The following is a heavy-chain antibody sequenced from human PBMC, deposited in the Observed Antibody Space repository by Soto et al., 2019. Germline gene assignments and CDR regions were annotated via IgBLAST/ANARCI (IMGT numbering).Heavy chain of an antibody. CDR2: ISYDGSNK. D-gene: IGHD6-13*01. CDR3: ARSPSIAAAGTH. CDR1: GFTFSSYA. V-gene: IGHV3-30-3*01. Sequence: QVQLVESGGGVVQPGRSLRLSCAASGFTFSSYAMHWVRQAPGKGLEWVAVISYDGSNKYYADSVKGRFTISRDNSKNTLYLQMNSLRAEDTAVYCCARSPSIAAAGTHWGQGTLVNVSS. J-gene: IGHJ4*02.